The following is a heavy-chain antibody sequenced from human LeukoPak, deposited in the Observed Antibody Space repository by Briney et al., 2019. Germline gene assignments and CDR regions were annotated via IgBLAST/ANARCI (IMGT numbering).Heavy chain of an antibody. Sequence: SETLSLTCTVSGGSISSYYWSWIRQPAGKGLEWIGRIYTSGSTNNNPSLKSRVTMSVDTSKNQFSLKLSSVTAADTAVYYCARDRGLRYYYYYMDVWGKGTTVTVSS. J-gene: IGHJ6*03. V-gene: IGHV4-4*07. CDR1: GGSISSYY. CDR2: IYTSGST. CDR3: ARDRGLRYYYYYMDV. D-gene: IGHD2-15*01.